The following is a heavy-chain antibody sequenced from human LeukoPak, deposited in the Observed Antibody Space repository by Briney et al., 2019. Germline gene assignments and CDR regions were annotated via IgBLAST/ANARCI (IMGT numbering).Heavy chain of an antibody. V-gene: IGHV3-53*01. Sequence: GGSLRLSCAASGFTVSGNYMSWVRQAPGKGLEWVSVIYSGGSTYYADSVKGRFTISRDNSKNTLYLQMNSLRAEDTAVYYCARVPYGDYQPVVDYWGQGTLVTVSS. CDR3: ARVPYGDYQPVVDY. CDR1: GFTVSGNY. D-gene: IGHD4-17*01. J-gene: IGHJ4*02. CDR2: IYSGGST.